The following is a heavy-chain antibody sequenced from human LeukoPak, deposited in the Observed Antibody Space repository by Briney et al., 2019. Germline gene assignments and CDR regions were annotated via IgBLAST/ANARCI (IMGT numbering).Heavy chain of an antibody. CDR2: ISSSGSTI. Sequence: GGSLRLSCAASGFTFSDYYMSWIRQAPGKGLEWVSYISSSGSTIYYADSVKGRFTISRDNAKNSLYLQMNSLRAEDTAVYYCAKQYGSGSYYIDAFDIWGQGTMVTVSS. CDR1: GFTFSDYY. V-gene: IGHV3-11*01. D-gene: IGHD3-10*01. CDR3: AKQYGSGSYYIDAFDI. J-gene: IGHJ3*02.